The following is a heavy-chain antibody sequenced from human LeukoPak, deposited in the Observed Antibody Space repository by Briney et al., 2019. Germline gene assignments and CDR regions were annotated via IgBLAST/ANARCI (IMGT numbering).Heavy chain of an antibody. CDR2: IYHTGSS. CDR3: AAIAPIDGSGGSYSLDY. V-gene: IGHV4-4*02. Sequence: SGTLSLTCAVSGGSISSSNWWTWVRQPPGKGLEWIGDIYHTGSSNYNPSLKSRVTISVDKSKNQFSLKLSSVTAADTAVYYCAAIAPIDGSGGSYSLDYWGQGTLVTVSS. CDR1: GGSISSSNW. D-gene: IGHD3-10*01. J-gene: IGHJ4*02.